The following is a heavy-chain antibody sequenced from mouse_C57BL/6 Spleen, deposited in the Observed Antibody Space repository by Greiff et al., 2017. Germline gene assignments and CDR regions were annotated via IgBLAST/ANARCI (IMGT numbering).Heavy chain of an antibody. J-gene: IGHJ2*01. CDR2: INPSSGYT. CDR1: GYTFTSYW. Sequence: QVQLKESGAELAKPGASVKLSCKASGYTFTSYWMHWVKQRPGQGLEWIGYINPSSGYTKYNQKFKGKATLTADKSASTAYMQLNSLTSEDSAVYFCARWDSSGYDYWGQGTTLTVSS. D-gene: IGHD3-2*02. CDR3: ARWDSSGYDY. V-gene: IGHV1-7*01.